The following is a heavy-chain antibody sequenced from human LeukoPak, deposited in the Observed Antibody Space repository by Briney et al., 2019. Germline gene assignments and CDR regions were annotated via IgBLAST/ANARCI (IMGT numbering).Heavy chain of an antibody. CDR1: GFTFSSYG. CDR2: IRYDGSNK. D-gene: IGHD6-19*01. Sequence: SGGSLRLSCAASGFTFSSYGMHWVRQAPGKGLEWVAFIRYDGSNKYYADPVKGRFAISRDNSKNTLYLQMNSLRAEDTAVYYCAKDPGVAVAGPRDYYYYYMDVWGKGTTVTVSS. J-gene: IGHJ6*03. V-gene: IGHV3-30*02. CDR3: AKDPGVAVAGPRDYYYYYMDV.